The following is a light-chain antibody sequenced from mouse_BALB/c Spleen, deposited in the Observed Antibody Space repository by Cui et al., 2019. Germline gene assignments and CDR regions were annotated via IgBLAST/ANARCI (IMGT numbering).Light chain of an antibody. Sequence: DIQMTPPTSSLSASLGERGSISCSASQGISNYLNWYQQKPDGTVKLLIYYTSSLHSGVPSRFSGSGSGTDYSLTISNLEPEDIATYYCQQYSKLPYTFGGGTKLEIK. V-gene: IGKV10-94*01. J-gene: IGKJ2*01. CDR2: YTS. CDR1: QGISNY. CDR3: QQYSKLPYT.